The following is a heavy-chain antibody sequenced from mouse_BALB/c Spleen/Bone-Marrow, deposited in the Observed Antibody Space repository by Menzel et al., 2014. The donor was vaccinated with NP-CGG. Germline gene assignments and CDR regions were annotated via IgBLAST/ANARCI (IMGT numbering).Heavy chain of an antibody. V-gene: IGHV1-4*01. CDR1: GYTFTSYT. J-gene: IGHJ3*01. D-gene: IGHD2-14*01. CDR2: INPSSGYT. Sequence: QVQLKDSGAELARPGASVKMSCKASGYTFTSYTTHWVKQRPGQGLEWIGYINPSSGYTNYNQKFKDKATLTADKSSSTAYMQLSSLTSEDSAVYYCARAAYYRYDEGAWFAYWGQGTLVTVSA. CDR3: ARAAYYRYDEGAWFAY.